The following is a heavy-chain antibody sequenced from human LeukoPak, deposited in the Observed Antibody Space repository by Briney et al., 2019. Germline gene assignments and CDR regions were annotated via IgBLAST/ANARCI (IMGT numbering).Heavy chain of an antibody. Sequence: SETLSLTCTVSGGSISSSSYYWGWIRQPPGKGLEWIGSIYYSGSTYYKPSLKSRVTISVDTSKNQFSLKLSSVTAADTAVYYCARGVARSSKFHFSYYFDYWGQGTLVTVSS. D-gene: IGHD6-6*01. CDR1: GGSISSSSYY. J-gene: IGHJ4*02. V-gene: IGHV4-39*07. CDR2: IYYSGST. CDR3: ARGVARSSKFHFSYYFDY.